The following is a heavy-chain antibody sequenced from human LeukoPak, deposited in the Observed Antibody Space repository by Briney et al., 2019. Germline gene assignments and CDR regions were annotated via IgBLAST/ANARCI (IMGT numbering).Heavy chain of an antibody. D-gene: IGHD6-19*01. V-gene: IGHV3-53*01. Sequence: TGGSLRLSCAASGFTFSSYWMHWVRQAPGKGLEWVSVIYSGGSTYYADSVKGRFTISRDNSKNTLYLQMNSLRAEDTAVYYCARELVAGLFDYWGQGTLVTVSS. CDR1: GFTFSSYW. CDR2: IYSGGST. CDR3: ARELVAGLFDY. J-gene: IGHJ4*02.